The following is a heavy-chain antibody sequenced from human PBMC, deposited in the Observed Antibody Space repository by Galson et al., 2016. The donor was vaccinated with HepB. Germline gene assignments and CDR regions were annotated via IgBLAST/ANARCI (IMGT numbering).Heavy chain of an antibody. V-gene: IGHV1-2*02. Sequence: SVKVSCKASGYTFTAYWIHWVRQAPGQSLEWMGWINPDSGGTKYAQKFQGRVTMTSDTSITTAYLELIGLTSDDTALYYCARVRDTVMVVGGGFDYWGQGTLVTVSS. CDR2: INPDSGGT. D-gene: IGHD2-15*01. CDR3: ARVRDTVMVVGGGFDY. CDR1: GYTFTAYW. J-gene: IGHJ4*02.